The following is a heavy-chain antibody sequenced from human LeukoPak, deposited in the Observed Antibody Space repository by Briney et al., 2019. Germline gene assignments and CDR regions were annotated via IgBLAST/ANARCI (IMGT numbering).Heavy chain of an antibody. Sequence: GGSLRLSCAASGFTFSSSAMSWVRQAPGKGLEWVSAISNNGGYTYYADSVQGRFTISRDNSKSTLCLQMNSLRAEDTAVYYYAKQLGYCSDGSCYFPYWGQGTLVTVSS. CDR1: GFTFSSSA. V-gene: IGHV3-23*01. CDR3: AKQLGYCSDGSCYFPY. J-gene: IGHJ4*02. CDR2: ISNNGGYT. D-gene: IGHD2-15*01.